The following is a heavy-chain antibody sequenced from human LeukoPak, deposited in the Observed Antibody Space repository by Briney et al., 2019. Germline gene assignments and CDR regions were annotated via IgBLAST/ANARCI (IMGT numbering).Heavy chain of an antibody. D-gene: IGHD3-10*01. CDR2: IKQDGNEK. Sequence: GGSLRLSCAVSGFTFSSYWMSWVRQAPGKGLEWVGNIKQDGNEKYYVDSVRGRFTISRDNAKNALYLQMNSLRAEDTAVYYCAKDLHYGSADYWGQGTLVTVSS. J-gene: IGHJ4*02. CDR3: AKDLHYGSADY. CDR1: GFTFSSYW. V-gene: IGHV3-7*01.